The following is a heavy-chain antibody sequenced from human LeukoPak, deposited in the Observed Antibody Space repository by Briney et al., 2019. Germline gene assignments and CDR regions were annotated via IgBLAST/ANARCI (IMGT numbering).Heavy chain of an antibody. CDR2: ITPYNGDT. V-gene: IGHV1-18*01. CDR3: ARVAGVSYNYFDS. Sequence: GASVNVSCKASGYTFITYGITWVRQAPGQGLEWMGWITPYNGDTNYAQNLQDRVTMTTDTSTSTAYMELRGLRSDDTAVYFCARVAGVSYNYFDSWGQGTLVTVSS. CDR1: GYTFITYG. D-gene: IGHD1-26*01. J-gene: IGHJ4*02.